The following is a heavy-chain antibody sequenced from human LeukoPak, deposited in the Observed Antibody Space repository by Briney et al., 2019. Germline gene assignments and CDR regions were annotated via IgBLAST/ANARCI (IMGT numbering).Heavy chain of an antibody. D-gene: IGHD3-16*01. CDR3: ARVSALGGTRYPSEF. CDR2: INPKSGGT. CDR1: GYTFTDYS. V-gene: IGHV1-2*02. J-gene: IGHJ4*02. Sequence: ASVKVSCKASGYTFTDYSMHWVRQAPGQRLEWMGWINPKSGGTKYAQNFQGRVTMTRDTSISTAYTDLSRLRSDDTAVYYCARVSALGGTRYPSEFWGQGNLVTVSS.